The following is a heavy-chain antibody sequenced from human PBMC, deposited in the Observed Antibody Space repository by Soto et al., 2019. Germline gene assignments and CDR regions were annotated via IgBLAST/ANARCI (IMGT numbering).Heavy chain of an antibody. D-gene: IGHD6-19*01. J-gene: IGHJ4*02. V-gene: IGHV5-51*01. CDR2: IYPSDSDN. CDR1: GYSFTNYW. Sequence: GESLKISCKGSGYSFTNYWIGWVRQMPGKGLEWMGLIYPSDSDNRYSPSFQGKVTISADKSISTAYLQWSSLRASDTAIYYCGRGSGWSQRHPIDYWGQGTLVTVSS. CDR3: GRGSGWSQRHPIDY.